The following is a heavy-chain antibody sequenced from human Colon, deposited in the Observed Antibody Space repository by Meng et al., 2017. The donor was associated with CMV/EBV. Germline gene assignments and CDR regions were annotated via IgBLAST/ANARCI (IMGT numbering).Heavy chain of an antibody. V-gene: IGHV3-74*01. D-gene: IGHD4-17*01. CDR2: ISIDGDSA. CDR1: GFSFRNCG. J-gene: IGHJ4*02. CDR3: ARDRMTTVITDYFDS. Sequence: GESLKISCGVSGFSFRNCGMSWVRQAPGKGLEGVARISIDGDSASYSDSVKGRFTVSRDNGKSTLYLQMESLRAEDTAVYYCARDRMTTVITDYFDSWGQGTLVTVSS.